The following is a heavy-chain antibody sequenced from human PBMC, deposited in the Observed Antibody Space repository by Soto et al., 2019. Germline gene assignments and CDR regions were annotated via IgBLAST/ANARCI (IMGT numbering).Heavy chain of an antibody. V-gene: IGHV3-74*01. Sequence: QPGGSLRLSCVASGFTFSSDWMHWVRQAPGKGLVWVSRINSDGSSRSSGDSVKGRFTISRDNAKNTLYLQMNSLRAEDTAVYYCARGVAGAGGSYGMDVWGQGTTVTVSS. CDR3: ARGVAGAGGSYGMDV. J-gene: IGHJ6*02. CDR2: INSDGSSR. CDR1: GFTFSSDW. D-gene: IGHD6-13*01.